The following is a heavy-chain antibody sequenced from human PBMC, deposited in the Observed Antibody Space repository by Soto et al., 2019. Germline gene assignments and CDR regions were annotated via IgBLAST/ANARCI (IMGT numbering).Heavy chain of an antibody. D-gene: IGHD3-3*01. J-gene: IGHJ4*02. Sequence: EVQLVESGGGLVQPGRSLRLSCSASGFTFDDFAIHWVRQAPGGGLEWVSGISWNSGSIGYADSVRGRFTTSRENAKNSLYLQMNSLRAEDTALYYCAKEKSRHGGRLDYWGQGTLVTVSS. CDR1: GFTFDDFA. CDR2: ISWNSGSI. V-gene: IGHV3-9*01. CDR3: AKEKSRHGGRLDY.